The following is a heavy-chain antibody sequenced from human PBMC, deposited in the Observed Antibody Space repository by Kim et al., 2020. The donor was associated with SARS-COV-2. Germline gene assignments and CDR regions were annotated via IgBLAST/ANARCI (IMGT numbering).Heavy chain of an antibody. CDR2: IYYSGST. CDR1: GGSISSSSYY. V-gene: IGHV4-39*01. CDR3: AKTYYDFWSGYFLGYYFDY. J-gene: IGHJ4*02. Sequence: SETLSLTCTVSGGSISSSSYYWGWIRQPPGKGLEWIGSIYYSGSTYYNPSLKSRVTISVDTSKNQFSLKLSSVTAADTAVYYCAKTYYDFWSGYFLGYYFDYWGQGTLVTVSS. D-gene: IGHD3-3*01.